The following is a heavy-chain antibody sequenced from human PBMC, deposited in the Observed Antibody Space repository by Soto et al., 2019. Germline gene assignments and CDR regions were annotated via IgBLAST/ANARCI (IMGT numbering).Heavy chain of an antibody. CDR1: GGTFSSYA. V-gene: IGHV1-69*01. D-gene: IGHD3-22*01. CDR3: ARERGGAIIVGVTGTFDV. Sequence: QVQLVQSGAEVKKPGSSVKVSCKASGGTFSSYAHSWVRQAPGQGLEWMGGIIAILGKANYAEKFQGRVTINADESTSTAYMELSSLRSEDTAVYYCARERGGAIIVGVTGTFDVWGQGTLVTVSS. CDR2: IIAILGKA. J-gene: IGHJ3*01.